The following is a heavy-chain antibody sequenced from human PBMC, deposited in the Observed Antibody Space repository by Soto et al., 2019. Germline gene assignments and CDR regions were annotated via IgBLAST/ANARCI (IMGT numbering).Heavy chain of an antibody. Sequence: SVKVSCKASGYTFTGYYMHWVRQAPGQGLEWMGWINPNSGGTNYAQKFQGRVTMTRDTSISTAYMELSRLRSDDTAVYYCARGIVVVPAATSTYGMDVWGQGTTVSV. J-gene: IGHJ6*02. CDR2: INPNSGGT. CDR1: GYTFTGYY. D-gene: IGHD2-2*01. CDR3: ARGIVVVPAATSTYGMDV. V-gene: IGHV1-2*02.